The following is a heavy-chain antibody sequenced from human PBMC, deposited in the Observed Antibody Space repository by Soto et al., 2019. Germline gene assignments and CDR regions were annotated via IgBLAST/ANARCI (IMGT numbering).Heavy chain of an antibody. CDR1: GFTFSSYG. Sequence: QVQLVESGGGVVQPGRSLRLSCAASGFTFSSYGMHWVRQAPGKGLEWVAVISYEGSNKYYADSVKGRFTISRDNSKNTLYLQMNSLRAEDTAVYYCAKDLGAAVAGDYWGQGTLVTVSS. D-gene: IGHD6-19*01. CDR2: ISYEGSNK. CDR3: AKDLGAAVAGDY. V-gene: IGHV3-30*18. J-gene: IGHJ4*02.